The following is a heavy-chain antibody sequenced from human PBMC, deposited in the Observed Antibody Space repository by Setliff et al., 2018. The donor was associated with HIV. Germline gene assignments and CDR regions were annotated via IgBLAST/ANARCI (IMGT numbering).Heavy chain of an antibody. J-gene: IGHJ5*02. Sequence: SVKVSCKASGGTFSSYAISWVRQAPGQGLEWMGGIIPIVGTANYAQKFQGRVTITTDESTSTAYMELGSLRSDDTAVYYCARDYYDWSSYHHYRHDCFDPWGQGTLVTV. D-gene: IGHD3-10*01. CDR3: ARDYYDWSSYHHYRHDCFDP. CDR2: IIPIVGTA. V-gene: IGHV1-69*05. CDR1: GGTFSSYA.